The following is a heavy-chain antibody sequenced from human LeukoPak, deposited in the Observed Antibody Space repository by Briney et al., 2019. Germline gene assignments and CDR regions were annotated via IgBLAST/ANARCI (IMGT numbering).Heavy chain of an antibody. CDR3: ARARQHLDS. CDR1: GFTVSSNY. D-gene: IGHD2-2*01. Sequence: PGGSLRLSCAASGFTVSSNYMSWVRQAPGKGLEWVSVIYSGGSTYYADSVKGRFTISRDNAKNSLYLQINSLRDEDTAVYYCARARQHLDSWGQGILVTVSS. CDR2: IYSGGST. J-gene: IGHJ4*02. V-gene: IGHV3-66*01.